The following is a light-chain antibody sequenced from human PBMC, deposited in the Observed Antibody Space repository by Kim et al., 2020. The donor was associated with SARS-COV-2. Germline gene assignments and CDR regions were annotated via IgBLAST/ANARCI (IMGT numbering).Light chain of an antibody. CDR2: DAT. CDR3: QQSNDWPPLT. CDR1: QTMNNK. Sequence: SPVERSTLSCRASQTMNNKLVLYQQKPGQAPRLLIYDATTRATGVPARFIGSGSETDFTLTISSLQSEDFAVYYCQQSNDWPPLTFGQGTKVDIK. J-gene: IGKJ1*01. V-gene: IGKV3-15*01.